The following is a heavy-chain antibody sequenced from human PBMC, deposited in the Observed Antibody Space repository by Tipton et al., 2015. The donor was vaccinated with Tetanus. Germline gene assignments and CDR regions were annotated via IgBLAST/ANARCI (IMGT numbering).Heavy chain of an antibody. D-gene: IGHD6-13*01. Sequence: GLVKPSETLSLTCAVYGGSFSGYYWSWIRQPPGKGLEWIGEINHSGSTNYNPSLKSRVTISVDTSKNQFSLKLSSVTAADTAVYYCARGWSVAAAGPSFDYWGQGTLVTVSS. CDR1: GGSFSGYY. CDR2: INHSGST. CDR3: ARGWSVAAAGPSFDY. V-gene: IGHV4-34*01. J-gene: IGHJ4*02.